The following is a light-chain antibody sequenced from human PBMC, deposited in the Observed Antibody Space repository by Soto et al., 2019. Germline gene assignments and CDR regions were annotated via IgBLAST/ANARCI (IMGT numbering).Light chain of an antibody. J-gene: IGLJ3*02. Sequence: QLVLTQSPSASASLGASVKLTCTLSSGHSNYAIAWHQQQPEKGPRYLMKLKSDGTHTKGDGIPDRFSGSSSGAERYLTISSLQSEDEADYYCQAWGAGIHWVFGGGTQLTVL. CDR3: QAWGAGIHWV. V-gene: IGLV4-69*01. CDR2: LKSDGTH. CDR1: SGHSNYA.